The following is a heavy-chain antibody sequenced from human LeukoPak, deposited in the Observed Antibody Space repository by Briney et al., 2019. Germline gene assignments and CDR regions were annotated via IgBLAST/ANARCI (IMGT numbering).Heavy chain of an antibody. CDR1: GYTFTSYG. J-gene: IGHJ4*02. D-gene: IGHD3-3*01. Sequence: GASVKVSCKASGYTFTSYGISWVRQAPGQGLEWMGWISAYNGNTNYAQKLQGRVTMTTDTSTSTAYMELRSLRSDDTAVYYCARDKGPEHYDFWSGYYAPFDYWGQGTLVTVSS. CDR3: ARDKGPEHYDFWSGYYAPFDY. CDR2: ISAYNGNT. V-gene: IGHV1-18*01.